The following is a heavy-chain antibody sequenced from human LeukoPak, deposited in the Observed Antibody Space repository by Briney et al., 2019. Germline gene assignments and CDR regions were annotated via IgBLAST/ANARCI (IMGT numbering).Heavy chain of an antibody. CDR2: ISYDGSNK. V-gene: IGHV3-30*18. CDR1: VLILSHFD. CDR3: AKDRCGGDCYSLDY. J-gene: IGHJ4*02. D-gene: IGHD2-21*02. Sequence: PGGSQTLSCAASVLILSHFDKHCVRQAPGKGLEWVVVISYDGSNKYFADSVKGRFTISRDNYKNTLYLQMNSLRAEDTAVYYCAKDRCGGDCYSLDYWGQGTLVTVSS.